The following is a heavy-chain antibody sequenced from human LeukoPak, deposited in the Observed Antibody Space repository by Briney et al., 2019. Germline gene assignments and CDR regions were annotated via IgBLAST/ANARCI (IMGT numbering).Heavy chain of an antibody. CDR1: GVSISSFN. V-gene: IGHV4-4*07. D-gene: IGHD3-22*01. CDR3: ARGDSSRSNAFDI. CDR2: VYSIGDN. Sequence: SETLSLTSTVSGVSISSFNWNWIPQPPGQGLEWIGIVYSIGDNNYKPSLKSRVSMSVDTSQNQFSLKLSSVTAADTAVYYCARGDSSRSNAFDIWGQGTMVTVSS. J-gene: IGHJ3*02.